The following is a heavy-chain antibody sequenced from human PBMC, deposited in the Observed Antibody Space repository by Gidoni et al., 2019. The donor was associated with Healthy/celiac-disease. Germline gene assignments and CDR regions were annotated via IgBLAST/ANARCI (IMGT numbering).Heavy chain of an antibody. CDR3: AKGSTDYYDSSGYYYFGYGDYYYYYGMDV. D-gene: IGHD3-22*01. Sequence: QVQLQESGPGLVKPSETLSLTCTVSGGSISSYYWCWLRQPPGKGPEWIGYIYYIGSTNHNPYPKGRVTIEVEKSKNQFSLKRSSVTAAEAAVDYWAKGSTDYYDSSGYYYFGYGDYYYYYGMDVWGQGTTVTVSS. J-gene: IGHJ6*02. V-gene: IGHV4-59*01. CDR1: GGSISSYY. CDR2: IYYIGST.